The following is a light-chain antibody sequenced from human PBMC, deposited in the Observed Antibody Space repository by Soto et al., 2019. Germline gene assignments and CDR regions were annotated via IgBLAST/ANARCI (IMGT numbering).Light chain of an antibody. CDR3: SSYTRTTNMV. CDR2: EVT. V-gene: IGLV2-14*01. J-gene: IGLJ3*02. CDR1: SRDVDYYDY. Sequence: QSALTQPASVSGSPGQSITISCTGNSRDVDYYDYVSWYQHHPGKAPKLIIYEVTYLPSGVSNRFSGSKSGNTASLTISGLQAEDEADYYCSSYTRTTNMVFGAGTKLTVL.